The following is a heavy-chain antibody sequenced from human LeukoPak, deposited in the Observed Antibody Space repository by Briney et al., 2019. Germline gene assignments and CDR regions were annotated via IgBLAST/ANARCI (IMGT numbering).Heavy chain of an antibody. D-gene: IGHD3-10*01. J-gene: IGHJ5*02. CDR3: AGHSGSGSLSRPFDP. Sequence: SETLSLTCSVSGASVTSGGFYWGWLRQPPGQGLEWIATVYYTGSTYYNPSLKSRVTISIDTSKNQFSLNLRSVIAADTAVYYCAGHSGSGSLSRPFDPWGQGTLVTVSS. CDR1: GASVTSGGFY. V-gene: IGHV4-39*01. CDR2: VYYTGST.